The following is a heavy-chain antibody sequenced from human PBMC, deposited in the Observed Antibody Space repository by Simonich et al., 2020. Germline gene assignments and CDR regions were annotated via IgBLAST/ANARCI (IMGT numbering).Heavy chain of an antibody. CDR3: ARGGLADRRIVYYYYMDV. CDR1: GGTFCIYA. D-gene: IGHD2-15*01. Sequence: QVQLVQTGAEVKKPGSSVKVSCQASGGTFCIYAISWVRQAPEQWIEWMERIIPILDKANNAQKFQGIVTITADKSTSTAYMELSSLRSEDTAVYYCARGGLADRRIVYYYYMDVWGKGTTVTVSS. CDR2: IIPILDKA. V-gene: IGHV1-69*09. J-gene: IGHJ6*03.